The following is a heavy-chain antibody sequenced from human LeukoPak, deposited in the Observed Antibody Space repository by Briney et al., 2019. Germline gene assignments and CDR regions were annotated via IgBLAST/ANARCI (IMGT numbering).Heavy chain of an antibody. V-gene: IGHV3-33*03. Sequence: PGRSLRLSCAASGFTFSSYGMHWVRQAPGKGLEWVTFIWFDGSDKYYADSVKGRFTISRDNAKNSLYLQMNSLRAEDTAIYYCTRVGYIDEGIDYWGQGTLVTVSS. CDR1: GFTFSSYG. CDR2: IWFDGSDK. D-gene: IGHD5-24*01. J-gene: IGHJ4*02. CDR3: TRVGYIDEGIDY.